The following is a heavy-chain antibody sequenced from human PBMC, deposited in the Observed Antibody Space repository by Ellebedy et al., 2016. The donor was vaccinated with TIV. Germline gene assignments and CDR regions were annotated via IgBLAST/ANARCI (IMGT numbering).Heavy chain of an antibody. V-gene: IGHV4-38-2*01. Sequence: MPSETLSLTCSVSGSSISSGYYWGWIRQPPGRGLEWIGSLYHSGSTYYSPSLKSRVTISVDTSKNQFSLRLSSVTAADTAVYYCARSGGWYTPYDYWGQGTLVTVSS. D-gene: IGHD6-19*01. CDR1: GSSISSGYY. J-gene: IGHJ4*02. CDR3: ARSGGWYTPYDY. CDR2: LYHSGST.